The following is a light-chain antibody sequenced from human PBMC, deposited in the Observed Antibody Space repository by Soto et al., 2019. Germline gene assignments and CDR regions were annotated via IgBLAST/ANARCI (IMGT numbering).Light chain of an antibody. CDR2: GAS. CDR3: QQYGSSPPIT. V-gene: IGKV3-20*01. CDR1: QSVSSSY. Sequence: EIVLTQSPGTLSLSPGERATLSCRASQSVSSSYLAWYQQKPGQAPRLLIYGASSRATGIPDRFSGSGSGKDFTLTISRLEPEDFAVYYCQQYGSSPPITFGPGTKVDIK. J-gene: IGKJ3*01.